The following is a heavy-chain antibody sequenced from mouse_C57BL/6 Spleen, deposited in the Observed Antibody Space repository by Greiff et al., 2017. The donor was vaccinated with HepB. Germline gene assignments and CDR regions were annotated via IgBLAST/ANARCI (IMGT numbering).Heavy chain of an antibody. J-gene: IGHJ3*01. D-gene: IGHD1-1*01. V-gene: IGHV1-50*01. Sequence: QVQLQQPGAELVKPGASVKLSCKASGYTFTSYWMQWVKQRPGQGLEWIGEIDPSDSYTNYNQKFKGKATLTVDTSSSTAYMQLSSLTSEDSAVYDCARGDYGSSSFAYWGQGTLVTVSA. CDR2: IDPSDSYT. CDR1: GYTFTSYW. CDR3: ARGDYGSSSFAY.